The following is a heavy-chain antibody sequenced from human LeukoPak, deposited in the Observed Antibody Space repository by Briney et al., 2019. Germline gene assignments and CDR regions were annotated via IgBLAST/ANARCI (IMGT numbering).Heavy chain of an antibody. D-gene: IGHD5-18*01. CDR3: ARDAGYGYDRFDY. V-gene: IGHV3-30*03. CDR1: GFTFSSYG. Sequence: GGSLRLSCAASGFTFSSYGMHWVRQAPGKGLEWVAVISYDGSNKYYADSVKGRFTISRDNSKNTLYLQMNSLRAEDTAVYYCARDAGYGYDRFDYWGQGTQVTVSS. CDR2: ISYDGSNK. J-gene: IGHJ4*02.